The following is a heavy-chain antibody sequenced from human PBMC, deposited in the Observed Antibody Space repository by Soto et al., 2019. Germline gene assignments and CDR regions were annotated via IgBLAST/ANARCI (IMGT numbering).Heavy chain of an antibody. J-gene: IGHJ5*02. D-gene: IGHD5-18*01. V-gene: IGHV3-23*01. Sequence: TEGSLRLSCATSGFTFSRYAMSWVRQAPGKGLEWVSAISGSGGSTYYADSVKGRFTISRDNSKNTLYLQMNSLRAEDTAVYYCAKDTAMALSWGQGTLVTVSS. CDR3: AKDTAMALS. CDR2: ISGSGGST. CDR1: GFTFSRYA.